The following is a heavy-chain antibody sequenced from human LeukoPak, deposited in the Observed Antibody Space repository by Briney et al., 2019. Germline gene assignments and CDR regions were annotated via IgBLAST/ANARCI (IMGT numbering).Heavy chain of an antibody. Sequence: GGSLRLSCAASGFTFTTSGMIWVRQAPGKGLEWVSGISNSGGTTYYADSVKGRFTISRDNSKDTLYLQMNSLRAEDTAVYYCAKDRGYWGQGTLVTVAA. V-gene: IGHV3-23*01. CDR1: GFTFTTSG. CDR2: ISNSGGTT. CDR3: AKDRGY. J-gene: IGHJ4*02.